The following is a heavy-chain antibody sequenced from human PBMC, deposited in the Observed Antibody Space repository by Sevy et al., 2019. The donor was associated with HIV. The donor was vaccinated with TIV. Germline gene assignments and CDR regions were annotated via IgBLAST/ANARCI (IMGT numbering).Heavy chain of an antibody. CDR3: AKVYKPTSSQYYFDS. J-gene: IGHJ4*02. D-gene: IGHD1-20*01. CDR1: GFTFSLYA. Sequence: GGSLRLSCEASGFTFSLYAVTWVRQAPGKGLEWVSTISVGGGSTYYADSVKGRFTISRDNSKNTLYLQMHSLGAGDTAVYYCAKVYKPTSSQYYFDSWGQGTLVTVSS. V-gene: IGHV3-23*01. CDR2: ISVGGGST.